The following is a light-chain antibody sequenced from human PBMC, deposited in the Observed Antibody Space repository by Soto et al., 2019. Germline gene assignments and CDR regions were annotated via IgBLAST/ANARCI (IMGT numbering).Light chain of an antibody. J-gene: IGKJ3*01. CDR3: XXXGASPFT. CDR2: GAS. CDR1: ESIYINS. Sequence: EIVLTQSPGTLSLSPGESATLSCKASESIYINSFAWYYQKPGQPPRLLIYGASTRATGIPDRFSGSGSGTDFVLSIDRLEVEDSGXXYCXXXGASPFTFGPGTRVDIK. V-gene: IGKV3-20*01.